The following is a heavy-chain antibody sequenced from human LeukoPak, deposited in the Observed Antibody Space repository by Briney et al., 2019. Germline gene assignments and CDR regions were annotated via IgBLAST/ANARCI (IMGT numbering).Heavy chain of an antibody. CDR3: ARDPDIVVVPAAGSLFDY. V-gene: IGHV1-2*04. J-gene: IGHJ4*02. Sequence: GASVKVSCKASGYTFTGYYMHWVRQAPGQGLEWMGWINPNSGGTNYAQKFQGWVTMTRDTSISTAYMELSRLRSDDTAVYYCARDPDIVVVPAAGSLFDYWGQGTLVAVSS. CDR2: INPNSGGT. CDR1: GYTFTGYY. D-gene: IGHD2-2*01.